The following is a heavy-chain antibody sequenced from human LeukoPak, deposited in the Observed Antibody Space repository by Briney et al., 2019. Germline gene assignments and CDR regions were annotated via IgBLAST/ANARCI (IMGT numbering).Heavy chain of an antibody. CDR2: IYPGDSDT. CDR1: GYSFTSYW. Sequence: GESLKISCKGSGYSFTSYWIGWVRQMPGKGLEWMGIIYPGDSDTRYSLSFQGQVAISSDKSIRTAYLQWCSLKASDPAMYYCATLNGDRDSSDPNWFDPWGQGTLVTVSS. J-gene: IGHJ5*02. D-gene: IGHD6-19*01. V-gene: IGHV5-51*01. CDR3: ATLNGDRDSSDPNWFDP.